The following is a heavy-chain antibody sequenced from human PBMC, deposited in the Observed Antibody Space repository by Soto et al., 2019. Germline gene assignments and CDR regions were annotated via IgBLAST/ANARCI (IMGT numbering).Heavy chain of an antibody. CDR3: AKDYYDSSGYLGGGLSYGY. V-gene: IGHV1-46*01. Sequence: ASVKVSCKASGYTFTSYYMHWVRQAPGQGLEWMGIINPSGGSTSYAQKFQGRVTMTRDTSTSTVYMELSSLRSEDTAVYYCAKDYYDSSGYLGGGLSYGYWGQGTRVTVSS. CDR2: INPSGGST. CDR1: GYTFTSYY. J-gene: IGHJ4*02. D-gene: IGHD3-22*01.